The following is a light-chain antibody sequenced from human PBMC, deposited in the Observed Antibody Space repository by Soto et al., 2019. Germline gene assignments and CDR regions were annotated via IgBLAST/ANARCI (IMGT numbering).Light chain of an antibody. V-gene: IGKV1-12*01. CDR2: AAT. CDR3: QQANSFPPT. CDR1: QGVARW. J-gene: IGKJ1*01. Sequence: DIQMTQSPSSMSASVGDRVTITCRASQGVARWLAWYQQKPGKAPDLLIYAATTLQSGVPSRFSGSGSGTDFTLTISRLQPEDFATYYCQQANSFPPTFGQGTKVEIK.